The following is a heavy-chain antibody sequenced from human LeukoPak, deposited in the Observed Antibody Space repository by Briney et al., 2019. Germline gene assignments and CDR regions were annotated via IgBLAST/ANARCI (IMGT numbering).Heavy chain of an antibody. CDR2: INPSGGST. CDR1: GYTFTSYY. V-gene: IGHV1-46*01. CDR3: ARQLLGYCSSTSCFPSLRMDC. Sequence: ASVKVSCKASGYTFTSYYMHWVRQAPGQGLEWMGIINPSGGSTSYAQKFQGRVTMTRDTSTSTVYMELSSLRSEDTAVYYCARQLLGYCSSTSCFPSLRMDCWGQGTLVTVSS. J-gene: IGHJ4*02. D-gene: IGHD2-2*01.